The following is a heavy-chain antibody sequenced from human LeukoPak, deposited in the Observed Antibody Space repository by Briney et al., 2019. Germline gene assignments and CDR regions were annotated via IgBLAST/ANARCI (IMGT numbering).Heavy chain of an antibody. J-gene: IGHJ4*02. CDR3: TTRLGAAALDY. CDR2: IKGKNEGGTT. CDR1: GFIFSNAW. D-gene: IGHD6-13*01. V-gene: IGHV3-15*01. Sequence: GGSLRLSCTASGFIFSNAWMSWVRQAPGKGLEWVGRIKGKNEGGTTDYAAPVKGRFTISRDDSKNTLYLQMNSLKTEDTAVYYCTTRLGAAALDYWGQGTLVTVSS.